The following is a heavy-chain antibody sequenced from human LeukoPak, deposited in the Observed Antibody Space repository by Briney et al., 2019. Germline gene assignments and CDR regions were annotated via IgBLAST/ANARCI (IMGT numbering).Heavy chain of an antibody. CDR3: ARDCSSTSCSSSRYNWFDP. V-gene: IGHV1-69*04. J-gene: IGHJ5*02. CDR2: IIPILGIA. D-gene: IGHD2-2*01. Sequence: VASVKVSCKASGGTFSSYAISWVRQAPGQGLEWMGRIIPILGIANYAQKFQGRVTITADKSTSTAYMELSSLRSEDTAVYYCARDCSSTSCSSSRYNWFDPWGQGTLVTVSS. CDR1: GGTFSSYA.